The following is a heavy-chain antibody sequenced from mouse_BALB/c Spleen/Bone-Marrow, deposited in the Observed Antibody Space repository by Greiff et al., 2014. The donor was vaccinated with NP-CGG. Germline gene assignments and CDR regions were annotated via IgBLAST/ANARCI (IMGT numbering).Heavy chain of an antibody. V-gene: IGHV1-14*01. CDR1: GYTFTSYN. CDR2: INPYNDGT. D-gene: IGHD2-10*01. Sequence: EVQLQQSGPELVKPGASVKMSCKASGYTFTSYNMHWVKQKPGQGLEWIGYINPYNDGTKYNEKFKGKATLTSDKSSSTAYMELSSLTSEDSAVYYCARPATYYGNFYWYFDVWGAGPTVTVSS. J-gene: IGHJ1*01. CDR3: ARPATYYGNFYWYFDV.